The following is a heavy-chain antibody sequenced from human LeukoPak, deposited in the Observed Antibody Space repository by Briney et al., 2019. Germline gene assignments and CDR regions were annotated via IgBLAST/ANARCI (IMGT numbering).Heavy chain of an antibody. Sequence: PGGSLRLSCAASGFTFSSFSMNWVRQAPGKGLEWVSTVSTGGAATYYADSVKGRFTISRDNSENTLYLQMNSLRAEDTAVYYCAKASVGATPGRSFDIWGQGTMVTVSS. CDR2: VSTGGAAT. CDR3: AKASVGATPGRSFDI. J-gene: IGHJ3*02. CDR1: GFTFSSFS. V-gene: IGHV3-23*01. D-gene: IGHD1-26*01.